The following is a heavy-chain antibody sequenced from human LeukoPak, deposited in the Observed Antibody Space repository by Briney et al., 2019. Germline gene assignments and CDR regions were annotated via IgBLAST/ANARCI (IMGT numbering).Heavy chain of an antibody. CDR2: ISGSGGST. CDR3: AKVTRGSLREGYYFDY. Sequence: GGSLRLSCAASGFTFSSYAMSWVRQAPGKGLEWVSAISGSGGSTYYADSVKGRFTISRDNSKNTLYLQMNSLRAEDTAVYYCAKVTRGSLREGYYFDYWGQGTLVTVSS. D-gene: IGHD1-26*01. V-gene: IGHV3-23*01. CDR1: GFTFSSYA. J-gene: IGHJ4*02.